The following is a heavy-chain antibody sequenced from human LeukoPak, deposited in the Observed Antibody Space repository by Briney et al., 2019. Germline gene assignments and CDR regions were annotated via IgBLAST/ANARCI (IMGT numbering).Heavy chain of an antibody. CDR2: INAGNGNT. J-gene: IGHJ6*02. CDR3: ARDDDILTGTFYGMDV. CDR1: GYTFTSYA. Sequence: ASVKVSCKASGYTFTSYAMHWVRQAPAQRLEWMGWINAGNGNTKYSQKFQGRVTITRDTSASTAYMELSSLRSEDTAVYYCARDDDILTGTFYGMDVWGQGTTVTVSS. D-gene: IGHD3-9*01. V-gene: IGHV1-3*01.